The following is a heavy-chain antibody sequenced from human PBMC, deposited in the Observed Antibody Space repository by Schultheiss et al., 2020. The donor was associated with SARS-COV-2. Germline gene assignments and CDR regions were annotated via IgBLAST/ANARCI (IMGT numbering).Heavy chain of an antibody. J-gene: IGHJ6*02. V-gene: IGHV3-48*01. CDR3: ARVGGYSYGRNGYYYYYGMDV. CDR1: GFSFSSHP. Sequence: GGSLRLSCAASGFSFSSHPMNWVRQAPGKGLEWVSYIGSRGDTTYYADSVRGRFTISRDNSKNTLYLQMNSLRAEDTAVYYCARVGGYSYGRNGYYYYYGMDVWGQGTTVTVSS. D-gene: IGHD5-18*01. CDR2: IGSRGDTT.